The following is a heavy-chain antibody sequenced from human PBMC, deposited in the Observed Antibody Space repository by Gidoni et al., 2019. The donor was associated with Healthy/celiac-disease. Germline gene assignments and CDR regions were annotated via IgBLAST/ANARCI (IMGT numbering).Heavy chain of an antibody. Sequence: QVQLVQSGAEVKKPGSSVKVSCKASGGTFSSYAISWVRQAPGQGLEWMGGIIPIFGTAIYAEKFQGRVTISADKSTSTAYMELSSLRSEDTAVYYCARAMGLIAAAGSTLSGAFDIWGQGTMVTVSS. CDR3: ARAMGLIAAAGSTLSGAFDI. CDR1: GGTFSSYA. J-gene: IGHJ3*02. V-gene: IGHV1-69*06. D-gene: IGHD6-13*01. CDR2: IIPIFGTA.